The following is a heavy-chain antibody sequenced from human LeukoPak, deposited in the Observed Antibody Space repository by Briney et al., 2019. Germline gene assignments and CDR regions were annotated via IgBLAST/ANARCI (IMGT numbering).Heavy chain of an antibody. Sequence: ASVKVSCKVSGYTLTELSMHWVRQAPGKGLEWMGGFDPEDGGTIYAQKFQGRVTMTEDTSTDTAYMELSSLRSEDTAVYYCATDYRYYDFWSGPYDAFDIWGQGTMVTVSS. D-gene: IGHD3-3*01. CDR1: GYTLTELS. J-gene: IGHJ3*02. CDR3: ATDYRYYDFWSGPYDAFDI. CDR2: FDPEDGGT. V-gene: IGHV1-24*01.